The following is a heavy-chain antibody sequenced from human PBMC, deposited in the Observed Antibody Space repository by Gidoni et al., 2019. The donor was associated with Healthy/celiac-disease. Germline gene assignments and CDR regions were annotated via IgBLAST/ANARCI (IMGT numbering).Heavy chain of an antibody. V-gene: IGHV3-30*18. CDR2: ISYDGSNK. D-gene: IGHD4-17*01. CDR1: GFTFSSYG. CDR3: AKDLGSYGDSYYYYGMDV. Sequence: QVQLVESGGGVVQPGRSRRLSCAASGFTFSSYGMHWVRQAPGKGLEWVAVISYDGSNKYYADSVKGRFTISRDNSKNTLYLQMNSLRAEDTAVYYCAKDLGSYGDSYYYYGMDVWGQGTTVTVSS. J-gene: IGHJ6*02.